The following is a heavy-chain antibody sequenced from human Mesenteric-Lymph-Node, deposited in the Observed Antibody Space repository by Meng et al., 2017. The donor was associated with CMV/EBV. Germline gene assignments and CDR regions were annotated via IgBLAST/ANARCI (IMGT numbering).Heavy chain of an antibody. J-gene: IGHJ1*01. CDR3: GKDINPGGLEH. CDR1: GFTFNSYG. CDR2: IKPDGSEK. D-gene: IGHD3-10*01. V-gene: IGHV3-7*03. Sequence: GESLKISCAASGFTFNSYGIHWVRLAPGKGLDWVANIKPDGSEKDYVDSVKGRFTISRDDAKNSLYLQMNSLRPEDTALYYCGKDINPGGLEHWGQGTLVNVSS.